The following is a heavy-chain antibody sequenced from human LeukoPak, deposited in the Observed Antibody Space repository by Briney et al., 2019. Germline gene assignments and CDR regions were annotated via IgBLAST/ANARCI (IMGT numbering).Heavy chain of an antibody. J-gene: IGHJ4*02. CDR1: GGSMNSYY. Sequence: PSETLSLTCSVSGGSMNSYYWSWIRQSPGKGLEWIGYIYYNGSTNYNPSLKSRVTISVDTSKYQFSLKLSSVTAADTAVYYCARHVWLQPFDYWGQGTLVTVSS. D-gene: IGHD3-9*01. V-gene: IGHV4-59*08. CDR2: IYYNGST. CDR3: ARHVWLQPFDY.